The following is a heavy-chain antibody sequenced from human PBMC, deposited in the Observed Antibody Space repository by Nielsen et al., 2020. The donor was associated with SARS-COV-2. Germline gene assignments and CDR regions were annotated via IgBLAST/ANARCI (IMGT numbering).Heavy chain of an antibody. CDR3: ASDPSYASSWLHYFDF. CDR2: ISASSANI. D-gene: IGHD5-12*01. Sequence: LKISCAASGFTFNTYAMNWVRQAPGKGLEWVAYISASSANIHYAASVNGRFTVSRDNAKNSLYLQMNNLRDEDTAVYYCASDPSYASSWLHYFDFWGQGTLVTVSS. CDR1: GFTFNTYA. V-gene: IGHV3-48*02. J-gene: IGHJ4*02.